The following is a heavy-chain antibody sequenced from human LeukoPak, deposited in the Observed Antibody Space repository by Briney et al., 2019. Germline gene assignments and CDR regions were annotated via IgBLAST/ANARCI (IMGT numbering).Heavy chain of an antibody. Sequence: SETLSLTCAVDVGPFSGYYWTWIRQPPGGGLELIGVINQSGSTKYNPSLKSRVTISADTSKSPFSLQLSCLTAADTAVYYCVRGGPPDCGGDCYSEAFDIWGQGTMVTVSS. J-gene: IGHJ3*02. V-gene: IGHV4-34*01. CDR2: INQSGST. D-gene: IGHD2-21*02. CDR3: VRGGPPDCGGDCYSEAFDI. CDR1: VGPFSGYY.